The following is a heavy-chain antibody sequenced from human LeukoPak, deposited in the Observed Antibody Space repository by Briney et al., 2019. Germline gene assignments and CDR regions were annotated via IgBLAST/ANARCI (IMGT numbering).Heavy chain of an antibody. CDR3: ARGPLVRGTSWWY. CDR1: GGSISSGSYY. CDR2: IYTSGST. Sequence: SQTLSLTCTVSGGSISSGSYYWSWIRQPAGKGLEWIGRIYTSGSTNYNPSLKSRVTISVDTSKNQFSLKLSSVTAADTAVYYCARGPLVRGTSWWYWGQGTLVTVSS. D-gene: IGHD3-10*01. J-gene: IGHJ4*02. V-gene: IGHV4-61*02.